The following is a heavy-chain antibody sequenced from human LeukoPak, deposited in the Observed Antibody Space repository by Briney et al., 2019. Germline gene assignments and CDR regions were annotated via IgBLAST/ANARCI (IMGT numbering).Heavy chain of an antibody. CDR2: INAGNGNT. CDR3: ARGNIVVVPAATYYYYYGMDV. V-gene: IGHV1-3*01. D-gene: IGHD2-2*01. CDR1: GYTFTSYA. Sequence: RASVKVPCKASGYTFTSYAMHWVRQTPGQRLEWMGWINAGNGNTKYSQKFQGRVTITRDTSASTAHMELSSLRSEDAAVYYCARGNIVVVPAATYYYYYGMDVWGQGTTVTVSS. J-gene: IGHJ6*02.